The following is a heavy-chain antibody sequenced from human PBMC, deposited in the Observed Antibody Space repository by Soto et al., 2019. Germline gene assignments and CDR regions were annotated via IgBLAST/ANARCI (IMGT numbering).Heavy chain of an antibody. V-gene: IGHV3-30*18. CDR2: ISYDGSNK. CDR3: AKESGSLGFDP. J-gene: IGHJ5*02. Sequence: LRLSCAASGFTFSSYGMHWVRQAPGKGLEWVAVISYDGSNKYYADSVKGRFTISRDNSKNTLYLQMNSLRAEDTAVYYCAKESGSLGFDPWGQGTLVTVSS. D-gene: IGHD3-3*01. CDR1: GFTFSSYG.